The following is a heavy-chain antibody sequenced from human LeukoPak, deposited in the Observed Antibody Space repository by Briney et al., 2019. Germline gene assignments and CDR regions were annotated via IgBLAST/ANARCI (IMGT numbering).Heavy chain of an antibody. Sequence: ASVKCSCKASGYTFTGYYMHWVRQAPGQGLEWMGWINPNSVGTNYAQKFQGRVTMTRATSISTAYMELSRLRSDDTAVYYCASDLSTTVTTDGDYYYYYMDVWGKGTTVTVSS. D-gene: IGHD4-11*01. CDR3: ASDLSTTVTTDGDYYYYYMDV. CDR2: INPNSVGT. J-gene: IGHJ6*03. CDR1: GYTFTGYY. V-gene: IGHV1-2*02.